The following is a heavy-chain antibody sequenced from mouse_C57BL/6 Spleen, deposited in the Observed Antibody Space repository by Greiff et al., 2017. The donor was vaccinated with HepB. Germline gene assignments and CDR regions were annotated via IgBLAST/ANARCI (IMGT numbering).Heavy chain of an antibody. V-gene: IGHV1-50*01. CDR3: ARRTVVATGAMDY. Sequence: VQLQQPGAELVKPGASVKLSCKASGYTFTSYWMQWVKQRPGQGLEWIGEIDPSDSYTNYNQKFKGKATLTVDTSSSTAYMQLSSLTSEDSAVYYCARRTVVATGAMDYWGQGTSVTVSS. CDR1: GYTFTSYW. CDR2: IDPSDSYT. D-gene: IGHD1-1*01. J-gene: IGHJ4*01.